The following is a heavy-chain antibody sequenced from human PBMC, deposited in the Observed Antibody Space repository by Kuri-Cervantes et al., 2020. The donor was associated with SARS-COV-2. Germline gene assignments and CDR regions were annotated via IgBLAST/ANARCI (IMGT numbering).Heavy chain of an antibody. CDR3: AKGSASWASYIDN. V-gene: IGHV3-30*02. Sequence: GESLKISCAASGFTVSSNYMSWVRQAPGKGLEWVAFIRYDGSDKYYADSVKGRFTISRDSSKNTLYLQMNSLRAEDTAVYYCAKGSASWASYIDNWGQGTLVTVSS. J-gene: IGHJ4*02. D-gene: IGHD2-2*01. CDR2: IRYDGSDK. CDR1: GFTVSSNY.